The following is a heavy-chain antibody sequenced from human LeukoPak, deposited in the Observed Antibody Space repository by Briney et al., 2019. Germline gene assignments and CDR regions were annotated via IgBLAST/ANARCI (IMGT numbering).Heavy chain of an antibody. D-gene: IGHD2-15*01. J-gene: IGHJ4*02. CDR1: GFTFNNYA. CDR2: ISGSGGNT. CDR3: AKRIDCSGACPSHY. Sequence: GGSLRLSCAASGFTFNNYAMTWVRQAPGKGLEWVSAISGSGGNTYYADSVKGRFSISRDNSKNTLYLQMNSLRAEDTAVYYCAKRIDCSGACPSHYWGQGTLVTVSS. V-gene: IGHV3-23*01.